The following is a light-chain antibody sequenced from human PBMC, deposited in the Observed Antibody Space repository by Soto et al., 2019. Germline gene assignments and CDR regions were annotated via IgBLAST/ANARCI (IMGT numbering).Light chain of an antibody. Sequence: PGERATLSCRASQHVRSSYLAWYQQKPGQAPRLLIYAASTRVTGIADRFSGSGSGTDFTLTISRLEAEDFAVYHCQQYGDSITFGGGTKVEIK. V-gene: IGKV3-20*01. CDR2: AAS. CDR1: QHVRSSY. CDR3: QQYGDSIT. J-gene: IGKJ4*01.